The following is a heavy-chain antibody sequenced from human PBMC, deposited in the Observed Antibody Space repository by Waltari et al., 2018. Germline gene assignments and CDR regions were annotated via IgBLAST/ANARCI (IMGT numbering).Heavy chain of an antibody. CDR1: GYTFTSYD. D-gene: IGHD2-15*01. J-gene: IGHJ4*02. CDR2: MNPNSGNT. CDR3: AICSGGSCYSGLPTRFDY. Sequence: QVQLVQSGAEVKKPGASVKVSCKASGYTFTSYDINWVRQATGQGLEWMGWMNPNSGNTGYAQKFQGRVTMTRNTSISTAYMELSSLRSEDTAVYYCAICSGGSCYSGLPTRFDYWGQGTLVTVSS. V-gene: IGHV1-8*01.